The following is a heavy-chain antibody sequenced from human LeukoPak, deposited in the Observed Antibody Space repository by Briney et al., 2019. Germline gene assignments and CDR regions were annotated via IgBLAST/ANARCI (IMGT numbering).Heavy chain of an antibody. Sequence: GGSLRLSCAGSGFTFSSYWMSWVRQAPGKGLEWVANIKQDGSQIYYVDSMKGRFTISRDNGKKSVYLQMNSLRAEDTAVYHCARIGYSSSSFDYWGQGTLVTVSS. CDR1: GFTFSSYW. D-gene: IGHD6-13*01. V-gene: IGHV3-7*01. CDR2: IKQDGSQI. J-gene: IGHJ4*02. CDR3: ARIGYSSSSFDY.